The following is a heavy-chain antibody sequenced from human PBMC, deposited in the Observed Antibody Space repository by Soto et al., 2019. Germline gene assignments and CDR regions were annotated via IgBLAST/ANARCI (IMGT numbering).Heavy chain of an antibody. V-gene: IGHV1-69*02. Sequence: QVQLVQSGAEVKKPGSSVKVSCKASGGTFSSYTISWVRQAPGQGLEWMGRIIPILGIANYAQKFQGRVTITADKSTSTAYMELSSLRSEDTAVYYCASRGRDYGDYSSHFDYWGQGTLVTVSS. CDR3: ASRGRDYGDYSSHFDY. D-gene: IGHD4-17*01. CDR1: GGTFSSYT. J-gene: IGHJ4*02. CDR2: IIPILGIA.